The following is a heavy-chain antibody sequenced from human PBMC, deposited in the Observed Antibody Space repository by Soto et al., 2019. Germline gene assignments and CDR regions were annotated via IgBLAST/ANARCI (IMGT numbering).Heavy chain of an antibody. CDR2: TNPNSGNT. CDR1: GYTFTSYD. Sequence: QVQLVQSGAEVKKPGASVKVSCKASGYTFTSYDINWVRQATGHGLEWMGWTNPNSGNTGYARNFQGRVTMTRNTSISTAYMELSSLRSEDTAVYYCARGPYYYYYMDVWGKGTTVTVSS. CDR3: ARGPYYYYYMDV. J-gene: IGHJ6*03. V-gene: IGHV1-8*01.